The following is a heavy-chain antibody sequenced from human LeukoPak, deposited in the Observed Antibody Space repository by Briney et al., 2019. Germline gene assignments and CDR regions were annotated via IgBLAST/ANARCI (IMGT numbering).Heavy chain of an antibody. CDR2: INHSGST. CDR3: ARYAGFGGVIVRSYFDN. J-gene: IGHJ4*02. V-gene: IGHV4-34*01. Sequence: KTSETLSLTCALYGGSFDGYYWSWIRQSPEKGLEWIGEINHSGSTNYSPSLKSRVTISVDTSRNQFSLKVISVTAADTAVYYCARYAGFGGVIVRSYFDNWGQGTLVTVSS. CDR1: GGSFDGYY. D-gene: IGHD3-16*02.